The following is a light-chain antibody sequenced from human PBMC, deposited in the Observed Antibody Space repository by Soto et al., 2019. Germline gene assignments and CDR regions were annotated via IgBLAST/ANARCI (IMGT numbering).Light chain of an antibody. J-gene: IGKJ2*01. V-gene: IGKV3-15*01. CDR3: QQYNTWPPVT. CDR2: GAS. CDR1: QRVSSN. Sequence: EIVMTQSPSTLSVSPGERATLSCRASQRVSSNLAWYQQKPGQAPRLLIYGASTRATGIPARFSGSGSGTELTLNISSRRSEDFAVYYCQQYNTWPPVTFGHGTKLEIK.